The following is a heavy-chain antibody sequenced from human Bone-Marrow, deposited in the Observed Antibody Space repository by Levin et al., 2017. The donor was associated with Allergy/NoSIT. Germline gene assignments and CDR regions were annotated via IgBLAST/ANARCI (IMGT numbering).Heavy chain of an antibody. CDR1: GGSISSYY. CDR2: IYYSGST. CDR3: ARAGAATVFDY. J-gene: IGHJ4*02. Sequence: SETLSLTCTVSGGSISSYYWSWIRQPPGKGLEWIGYIYYSGSTNYNPSLKSRVTISVDTSKNQFSLKLSSVTAADTAVYYCARAGAATVFDYWGQGTLVTVSS. D-gene: IGHD6-13*01. V-gene: IGHV4-59*01.